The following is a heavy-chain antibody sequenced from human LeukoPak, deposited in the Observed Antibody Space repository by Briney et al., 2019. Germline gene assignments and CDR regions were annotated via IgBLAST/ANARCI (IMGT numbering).Heavy chain of an antibody. V-gene: IGHV4-39*01. CDR3: ARLSYSTGWWAFDI. Sequence: TSETLSLTCTVSGGSIRTNNYYWGWICQPPGKGLEWLGRISYSGSTYNNPSLKSRATISVDTSKNQFSLNLRSVTAADTAVYYCARLSYSTGWWAFDIWGQGTMVTVSS. CDR1: GGSIRTNNYY. J-gene: IGHJ3*02. CDR2: ISYSGST. D-gene: IGHD6-19*01.